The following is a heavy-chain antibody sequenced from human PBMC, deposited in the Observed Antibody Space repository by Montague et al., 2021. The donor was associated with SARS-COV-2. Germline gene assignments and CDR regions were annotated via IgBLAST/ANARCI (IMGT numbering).Heavy chain of an antibody. CDR2: ISSDGSRR. V-gene: IGHV3-74*01. CDR1: GFTFSSYG. D-gene: IGHD3-22*01. Sequence: SLRLSCAASGFTFSSYGMYWVRQAPGKGLVWVSHISSDGSRRRYADSVKGRFTISRDNAKSTLYLQMNSLRAEDTAVYYCARDGEIVAVGYYFDSWGQGTLVTASS. J-gene: IGHJ4*02. CDR3: ARDGEIVAVGYYFDS.